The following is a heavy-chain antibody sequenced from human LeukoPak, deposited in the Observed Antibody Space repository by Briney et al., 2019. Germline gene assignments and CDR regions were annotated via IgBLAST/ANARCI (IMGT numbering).Heavy chain of an antibody. Sequence: SVKVSCKASGYTFTGYYMHWVRQAPGQGLEWMGWINPNSGGTNYAQKFQGRVTMTRDTSISTAYMELSRLRSDDTAVYYCARGYCSSTSCYRGVWFDPWGQGTLVTVSS. D-gene: IGHD2-2*02. CDR2: INPNSGGT. CDR3: ARGYCSSTSCYRGVWFDP. CDR1: GYTFTGYY. V-gene: IGHV1-2*02. J-gene: IGHJ5*02.